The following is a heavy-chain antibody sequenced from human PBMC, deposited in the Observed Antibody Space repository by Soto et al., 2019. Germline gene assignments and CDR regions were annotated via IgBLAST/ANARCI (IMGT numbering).Heavy chain of an antibody. V-gene: IGHV1-69*01. CDR1: GGIFSTYA. CDR3: ARDRDDYGAGNYYNHIDF. CDR2: IIPLFGTP. D-gene: IGHD3-10*01. J-gene: IGHJ4*02. Sequence: QVQLVQSGAEVKKPGSSVKVSCKASGGIFSTYALSLLRQAPGQGLEWMGGIIPLFGTPNYAQRFQGRVTITAEESTSTAYMELSRLRSEETAVYYCARDRDDYGAGNYYNHIDFWGQGTLVTVSS.